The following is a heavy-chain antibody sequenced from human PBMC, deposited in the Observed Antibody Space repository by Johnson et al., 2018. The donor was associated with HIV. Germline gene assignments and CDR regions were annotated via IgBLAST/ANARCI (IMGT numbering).Heavy chain of an antibody. CDR1: GFTFSTYG. CDR3: AKDWDVVVTADDAFDI. CDR2: IWYDGTNK. Sequence: VQLVESGGGVVQPGRSLRLSCAASGFTFSTYGMHWVRQAPGKGLAWVAIIWYDGTNKYYADSVKGRFTISRDNSKNTLYLQMNSLRAEDTAVYYCAKDWDVVVTADDAFDIWGQGTMVTVSS. V-gene: IGHV3-33*06. J-gene: IGHJ3*02. D-gene: IGHD2-21*02.